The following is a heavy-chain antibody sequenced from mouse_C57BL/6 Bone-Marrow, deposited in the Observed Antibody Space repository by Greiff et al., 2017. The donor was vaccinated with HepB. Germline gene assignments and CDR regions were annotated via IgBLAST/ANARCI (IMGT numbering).Heavy chain of an antibody. CDR3: ARYGSYAQGYFDV. J-gene: IGHJ1*03. CDR2: IYPGSGST. CDR1: GYTFTSYW. D-gene: IGHD1-1*02. V-gene: IGHV1-55*01. Sequence: QVQLQQPGAELVKPGASVKMSCKASGYTFTSYWITWVKQRPGQGLEWTGDIYPGSGSTNYNEKFKSKATLTVDTSSSTAYMQLSSLTSEDSAVYYCARYGSYAQGYFDVWGTGTTVTVSS.